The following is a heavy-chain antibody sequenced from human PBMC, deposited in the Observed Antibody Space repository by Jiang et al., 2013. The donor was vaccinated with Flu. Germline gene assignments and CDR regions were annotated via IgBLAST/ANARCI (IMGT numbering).Heavy chain of an antibody. Sequence: VQLVESGGGVVQPGRSLRLSCAASGFTFSSYAMHWVRQAPGKGLEWVAVISYDGSNKYYADSVKGRFTISRDNSKNTLYLQMNSLRAEDTAVYYCARGTEKAHWGQGTLVTVSS. CDR2: ISYDGSNK. J-gene: IGHJ4*02. V-gene: IGHV3-30-3*01. CDR1: GFTFSSYA. CDR3: ARGTEKAH. D-gene: IGHD1-14*01.